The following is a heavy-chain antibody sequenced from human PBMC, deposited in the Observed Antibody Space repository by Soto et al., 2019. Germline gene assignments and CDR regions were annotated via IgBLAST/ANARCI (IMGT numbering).Heavy chain of an antibody. D-gene: IGHD3-3*01. CDR3: ARGGGVGVAGSAAFDM. Sequence: QLHLVQSGAVVKKPGASVTVSCSASGYPVTAYYMHWVRQAPGRGLEWMGGINPATGAAKYTQTLQGRVTMARGTSTSTVFMELSGLTSEASAVFYCARGGGVGVAGSAAFDMWGQGTLVTVSS. J-gene: IGHJ3*02. CDR2: INPATGAA. CDR1: GYPVTAYY. V-gene: IGHV1-2*02.